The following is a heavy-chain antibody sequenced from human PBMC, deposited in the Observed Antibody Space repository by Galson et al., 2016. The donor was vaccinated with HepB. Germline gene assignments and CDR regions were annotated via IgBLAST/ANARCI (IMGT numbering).Heavy chain of an antibody. J-gene: IGHJ4*02. Sequence: SLRLSCAASGFTFRNYALSWVRRAPGKGLEWVSHIDGPTPNTHYADSVRGRFSIYRDNSRDTLYLQMYSLTAEDSAIYYCTTWLSHHFDYWGQGTRVTVSS. V-gene: IGHV3-23*01. CDR2: IDGPTPNT. D-gene: IGHD6-19*01. CDR3: TTWLSHHFDY. CDR1: GFTFRNYA.